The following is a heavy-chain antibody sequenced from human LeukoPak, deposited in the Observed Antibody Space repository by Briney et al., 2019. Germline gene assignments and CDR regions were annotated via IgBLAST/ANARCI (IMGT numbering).Heavy chain of an antibody. Sequence: SETLSLTCTVSGGSISNYYWSWIRQPPGKGLEWIGYMYYGGSTNYNPSLKSRVTMSLDASKNQFSLKVTSVTAADTAVYYCAGIQSYYFDYWGQGTLVTVSS. J-gene: IGHJ4*02. D-gene: IGHD5-24*01. CDR1: GGSISNYY. CDR2: MYYGGST. V-gene: IGHV4-59*08. CDR3: AGIQSYYFDY.